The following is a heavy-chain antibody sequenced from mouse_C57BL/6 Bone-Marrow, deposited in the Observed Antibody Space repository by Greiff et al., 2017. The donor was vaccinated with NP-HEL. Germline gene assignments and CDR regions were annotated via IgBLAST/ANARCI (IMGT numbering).Heavy chain of an antibody. CDR2: IDPSDSET. J-gene: IGHJ4*01. D-gene: IGHD2-5*01. Sequence: QVQLQQPGAELVRPGSSVKLSCKASGYTFTSYWMHWVKQRPIQGLECIGNIDPSDSETHYNQKFKDKATLTVDKSSSTAYMQLSSLTSEDSAVYYCARSLYYSNYFYAMDYWGQGTSVTVSS. CDR1: GYTFTSYW. V-gene: IGHV1-52*01. CDR3: ARSLYYSNYFYAMDY.